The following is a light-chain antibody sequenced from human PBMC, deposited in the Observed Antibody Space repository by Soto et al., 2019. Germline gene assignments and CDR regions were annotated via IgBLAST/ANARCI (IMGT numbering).Light chain of an antibody. CDR2: EVS. V-gene: IGLV2-8*01. CDR1: SSDVGGYNY. Sequence: QSVLTQPPSASGSPGQSVTISCTGTSSDVGGYNYVSWYQQHPGKAPKLMIYEVSKLPSGVPDRFSGSKSGNTASLTVSGLQAEDEADYYCSSYAGNNVVFGGGTKLTVL. J-gene: IGLJ2*01. CDR3: SSYAGNNVV.